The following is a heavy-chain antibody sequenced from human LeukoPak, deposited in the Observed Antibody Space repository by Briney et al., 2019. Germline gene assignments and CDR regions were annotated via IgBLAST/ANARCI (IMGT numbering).Heavy chain of an antibody. CDR1: GFTFSSYG. D-gene: IGHD6-19*01. CDR3: AKDLDSGWTLDY. J-gene: IGHJ4*02. V-gene: IGHV3-30*18. CDR2: ISYDGSNK. Sequence: GRSLRLSCAASGFTFSSYGMDWVRQAPGKGLEWVAVISYDGSNKYYADSVKGRFTITRDNSKNTLYLQMNSLRAEDTAVYYCAKDLDSGWTLDYWGQGTLVTVSS.